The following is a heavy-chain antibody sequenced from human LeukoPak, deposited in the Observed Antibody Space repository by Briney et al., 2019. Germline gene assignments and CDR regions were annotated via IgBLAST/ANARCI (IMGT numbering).Heavy chain of an antibody. CDR2: ISSSSSYI. V-gene: IGHV3-21*04. CDR1: GFTFSSYS. D-gene: IGHD6-19*01. J-gene: IGHJ4*02. Sequence: GGSLRLSCAASGFTFSSYSMNWVRQAPGKGLEWVSSISSSSSYIYYADSVKGRFTISRDNAKNSLYLQMNSLRSEDTALYYCVKDGNNYVAVTGTYFDYWGQGTLVTVSS. CDR3: VKDGNNYVAVTGTYFDY.